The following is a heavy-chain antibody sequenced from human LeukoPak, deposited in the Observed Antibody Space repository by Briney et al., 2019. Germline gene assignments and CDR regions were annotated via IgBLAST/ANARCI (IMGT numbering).Heavy chain of an antibody. J-gene: IGHJ3*01. CDR2: IKQDGIEK. V-gene: IGHV3-7*01. CDR3: ARDDYGGDSIEYAYDV. Sequence: GGSLRLSCAASGFIFSSYWMSWVRQAPGQGLEWLANIKQDGIEKYYVGSVKGRFTISRDNAKNSLYLQMNSLRAEDTAVYYCARDDYGGDSIEYAYDVWGQGTLLTVSS. CDR1: GFIFSSYW. D-gene: IGHD4-23*01.